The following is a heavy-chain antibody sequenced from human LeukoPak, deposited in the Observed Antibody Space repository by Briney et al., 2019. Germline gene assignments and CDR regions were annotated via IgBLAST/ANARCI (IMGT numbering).Heavy chain of an antibody. CDR3: ARVEFLEWLLTYMDV. Sequence: ASVKVSCKASGYTFTSYYMHWVRQAPGQGLEWMGIINPSGGSTSYAQKFQGRVTMTRDTSTSTVYMELSSLRSEDTAVYYCARVEFLEWLLTYMDVWGKGTTVTVSS. CDR2: INPSGGST. D-gene: IGHD3-3*02. CDR1: GYTFTSYY. J-gene: IGHJ6*03. V-gene: IGHV1-46*01.